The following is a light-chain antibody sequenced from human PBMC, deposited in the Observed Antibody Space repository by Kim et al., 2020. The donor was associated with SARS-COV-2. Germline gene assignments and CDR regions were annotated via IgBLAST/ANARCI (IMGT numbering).Light chain of an antibody. J-gene: IGLJ1*01. CDR1: SLRTYY. CDR3: NSRDTSGNHRL. Sequence: SSELTQDPAVSVALGQTVRITFQGDSLRTYYASWYQHKPGQAPVLVIYGKNNRPSGIPERFSGSSSGNTASLTITGAQAEDEADYYCNSRDTSGNHRLFG. V-gene: IGLV3-19*01. CDR2: GKN.